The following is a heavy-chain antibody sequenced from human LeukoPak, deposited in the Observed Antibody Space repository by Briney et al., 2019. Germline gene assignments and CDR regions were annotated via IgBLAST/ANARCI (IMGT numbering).Heavy chain of an antibody. CDR3: ARAVSGRFDY. Sequence: PSETLSLTCTVSGGSISSGDYYWSWIRQTPGKGLEWIGYIYYSGNTKYNPSLKSRVTISVDTSKNQFSLKLSSVTAADTAIYYCARAVSGRFDYWGQGTLVTVSS. CDR1: GGSISSGDYY. CDR2: IYYSGNT. J-gene: IGHJ4*02. V-gene: IGHV4-30-4*01. D-gene: IGHD6-19*01.